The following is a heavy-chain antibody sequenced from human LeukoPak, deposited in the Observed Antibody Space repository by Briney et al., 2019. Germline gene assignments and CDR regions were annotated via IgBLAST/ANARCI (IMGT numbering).Heavy chain of an antibody. CDR3: ARERCDY. CDR1: GFTFSSYA. V-gene: IGHV3-30-3*01. CDR2: ISYDGSNK. D-gene: IGHD4-17*01. J-gene: IGHJ4*02. Sequence: GGSLRLYCAASGFTFSSYAMHWVRQAPGKGLEWVAVISYDGSNKYYADSVKGRFTISRDNSKNTLYLQMNSLRAEDTAVYYCARERCDYWGQGTLVTVSS.